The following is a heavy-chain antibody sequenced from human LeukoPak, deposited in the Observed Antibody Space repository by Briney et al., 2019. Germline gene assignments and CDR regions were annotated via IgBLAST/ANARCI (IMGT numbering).Heavy chain of an antibody. J-gene: IGHJ4*02. CDR3: AKDWIQFNRVFDCFDS. CDR2: IGNTET. V-gene: IGHV3-23*01. Sequence: GGSLRLSCATSGFPFETNAMSWVRQAPGKGLKWVATIGNTETFYADSVTGRFTISRDNSKNTVNLQMNRLRVEDTAIYYCAKDWIQFNRVFDCFDSWGQGTLVTVSS. CDR1: GFPFETNA. D-gene: IGHD5-18*01.